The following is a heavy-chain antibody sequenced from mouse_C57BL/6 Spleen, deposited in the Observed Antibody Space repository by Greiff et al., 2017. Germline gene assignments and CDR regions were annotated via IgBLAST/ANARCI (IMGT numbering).Heavy chain of an antibody. CDR1: GYTFTSYW. D-gene: IGHD1-1*01. Sequence: VQLQQPGAELVMPGASVKLSCKASGYTFTSYWVHWVKQRPGQGLEWIGEIDPSDSYTNYNQKFKGKSTLTVDKSSSTAYMQLSSLTSEDSADYYCARRGTTDYFDYWGQGTTLTVSS. J-gene: IGHJ2*01. CDR2: IDPSDSYT. CDR3: ARRGTTDYFDY. V-gene: IGHV1-69*01.